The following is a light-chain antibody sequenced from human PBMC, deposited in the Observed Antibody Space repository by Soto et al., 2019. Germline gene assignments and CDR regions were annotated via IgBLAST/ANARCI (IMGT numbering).Light chain of an antibody. V-gene: IGKV3-11*01. J-gene: IGKJ5*01. CDR3: QQRSNWPT. CDR1: QSVSSY. CDR2: DAS. Sequence: EIVLTQSPATLSLSPGERATRSCRASQSVSSYLAWYQQKPGQAPRLLIYDASNRATGIPARFSGSGSGTDFTLTISSLEPEDFAVYYCQQRSNWPTFGQGTRLENK.